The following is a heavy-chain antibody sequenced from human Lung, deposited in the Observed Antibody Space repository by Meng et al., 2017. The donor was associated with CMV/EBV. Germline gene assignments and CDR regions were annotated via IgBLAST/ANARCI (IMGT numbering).Heavy chain of an antibody. J-gene: IGHJ4*02. D-gene: IGHD3-22*01. CDR1: GFTFSSYT. CDR2: ISSSGSAK. CDR3: ARSLFDSNDPFDY. Sequence: GGSXRLXCAAYGFTFSSYTMNWVRQAPGKGLEWVSYISSSGSAKYYADSLRGRFTISRDNAKYSLYLQMNSLRADDTAVYYCARSLFDSNDPFDYWGQGTXVTVDS. V-gene: IGHV3-48*04.